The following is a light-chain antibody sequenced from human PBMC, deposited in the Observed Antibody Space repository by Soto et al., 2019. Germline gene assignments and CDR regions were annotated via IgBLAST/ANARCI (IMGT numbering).Light chain of an antibody. Sequence: EIVLTQSPGTLSLSPGEIATLSCRASQSVSRSFLAWYQQKPGQAPRLLIYGASSRATGIPDRFSGSGSGTDFTLTISRLEPEDSALYYCQQYDTSPRTFGQGNKLEI. J-gene: IGKJ2*01. CDR1: QSVSRSF. CDR3: QQYDTSPRT. CDR2: GAS. V-gene: IGKV3-20*01.